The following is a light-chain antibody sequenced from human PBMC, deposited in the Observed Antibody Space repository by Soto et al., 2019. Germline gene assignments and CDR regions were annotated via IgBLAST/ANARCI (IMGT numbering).Light chain of an antibody. J-gene: IGLJ1*01. CDR3: CSYAGSYTYV. CDR1: SSDVGSYNY. V-gene: IGLV2-11*01. Sequence: SVLTQPRSVSGSPGQSVTISCTGTSSDVGSYNYVSWYQHHPGKAPKLMIYEVTKRPSGVPDRFSGSKSGDTASLTISGLQADDEADYYCCSYAGSYTYVFGSGTKVTVL. CDR2: EVT.